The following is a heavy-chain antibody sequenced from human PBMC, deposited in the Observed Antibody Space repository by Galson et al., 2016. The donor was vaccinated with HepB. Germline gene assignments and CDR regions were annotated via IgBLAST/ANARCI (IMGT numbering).Heavy chain of an antibody. Sequence: SLRLSCAASGFTFSSYWMHWVRQAPGKGLVWVSRIYNDGSITSYADSVKGRFTISRDNAKNTLYLQMNSLRAEDTAAYYCARDSGVGADCGGDCYGAWGQGTLVTVSS. D-gene: IGHD2-21*02. CDR2: IYNDGSIT. CDR1: GFTFSSYW. V-gene: IGHV3-74*01. J-gene: IGHJ4*02. CDR3: ARDSGVGADCGGDCYGA.